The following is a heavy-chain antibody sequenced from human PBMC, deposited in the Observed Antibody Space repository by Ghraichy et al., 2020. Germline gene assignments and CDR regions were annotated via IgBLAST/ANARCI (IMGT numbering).Heavy chain of an antibody. CDR1: GGSISSSNW. J-gene: IGHJ4*02. CDR3: ARGGITMVRGVFRY. V-gene: IGHV4-4*02. CDR2: IYHSGST. D-gene: IGHD3-10*01. Sequence: SETLSLTYAVSGGSISSSNWWSWVRQPPGKGLEWIGEIYHSGSTNYNPSLKSRVTISVDKSKNQFSLKLSSVTAADTAVYYCARGGITMVRGVFRYWGQGTLVTVSS.